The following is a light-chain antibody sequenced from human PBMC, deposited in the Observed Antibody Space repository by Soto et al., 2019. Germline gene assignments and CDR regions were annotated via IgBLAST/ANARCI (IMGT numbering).Light chain of an antibody. J-gene: IGKJ2*01. CDR1: QSVSRR. V-gene: IGKV1-5*01. CDR2: DAS. CDR3: LTYTSYSLHT. Sequence: DMQMTQSPSTLSASVGDRITITCRASQSVSRRLAWFQQKPGKAPKLLIYDASSLESGVPSRFSGRGSGTEFTLTISSLQPDDCATYYCLTYTSYSLHTFGLRTKLEIK.